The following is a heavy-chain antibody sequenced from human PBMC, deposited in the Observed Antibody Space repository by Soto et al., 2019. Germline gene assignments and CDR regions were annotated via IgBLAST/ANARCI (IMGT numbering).Heavy chain of an antibody. CDR3: VREHDDYEDAVDM. D-gene: IGHD4-17*01. CDR1: GFTFTNYA. J-gene: IGHJ3*02. Sequence: EVQLLESGGGLVQPGGSLTLSCAASGFTFTNYAVSWVRQAPGKGLEWVSNISGRGGDSYYTDSVKGRFTISRDNSKNTLYMQRNSVIAEDTAVYFCVREHDDYEDAVDMWGQGTMVTVSS. CDR2: ISGRGGDS. V-gene: IGHV3-23*01.